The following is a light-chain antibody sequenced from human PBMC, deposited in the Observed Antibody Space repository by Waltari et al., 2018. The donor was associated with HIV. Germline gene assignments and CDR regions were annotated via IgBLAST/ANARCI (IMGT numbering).Light chain of an antibody. CDR2: DAS. J-gene: IGKJ4*01. CDR1: HILSGTS. Sequence: EIVLTQSPGTIYASPGERATLSCRASHILSGTSLAWYQQRPGQAPRLLLSDASTRASDIPDRFSGSGSATDFTLTISGLEPEDFATYYCQQYVMSPLTFGGVTRVQV. CDR3: QQYVMSPLT. V-gene: IGKV3-20*01.